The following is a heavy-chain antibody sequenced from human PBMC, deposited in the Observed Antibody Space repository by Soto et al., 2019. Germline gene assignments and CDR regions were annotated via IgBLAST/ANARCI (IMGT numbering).Heavy chain of an antibody. CDR3: ARDLYCSGGSCYSDWYFDL. J-gene: IGHJ2*01. CDR2: ISAYNGNT. CDR1: GYPFTSYG. D-gene: IGHD2-15*01. V-gene: IGHV1-18*04. Sequence: GGSGKVCFKASGYPFTSYGISLVRQAPGQGLEWMGWISAYNGNTNYAQKLQGRVTMTTDTSTSTAYMELRSLRSDDTAVYYCARDLYCSGGSCYSDWYFDLWGRGTLVTVSS.